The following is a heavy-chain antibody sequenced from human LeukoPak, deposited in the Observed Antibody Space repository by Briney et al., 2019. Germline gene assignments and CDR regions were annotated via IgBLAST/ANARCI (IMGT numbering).Heavy chain of an antibody. CDR2: VSAYNGNT. J-gene: IGHJ6*03. V-gene: IGHV1-18*01. D-gene: IGHD3-3*01. CDR3: ARLLEWPHYYMDV. Sequence: RASVNVSCKASGYTFTSYGISWVRQAPGQGLEWMGWVSAYNGNTNYAQKLQGRVTMTTDTSTSTAYMELRSLRSDDTAVYYRARLLEWPHYYMDVWGKGTTVTVSS. CDR1: GYTFTSYG.